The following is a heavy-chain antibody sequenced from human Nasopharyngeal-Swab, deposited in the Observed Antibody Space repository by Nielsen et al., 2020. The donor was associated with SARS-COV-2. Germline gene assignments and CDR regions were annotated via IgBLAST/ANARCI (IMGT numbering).Heavy chain of an antibody. CDR3: ARERGYDFWSGYYTYFDY. V-gene: IGHV3-21*01. CDR2: ISSSSGYI. D-gene: IGHD3-3*01. J-gene: IGHJ4*02. Sequence: VRQAPGKGLEWVSSISSSSGYIYYADSVKGRFTISRDNAKNSLFLQMNSPRAEDTAMYFCARERGYDFWSGYYTYFDYWGQGTLVTVPQ.